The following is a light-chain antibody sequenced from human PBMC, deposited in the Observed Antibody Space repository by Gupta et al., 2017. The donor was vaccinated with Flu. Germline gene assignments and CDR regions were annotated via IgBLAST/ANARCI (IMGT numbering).Light chain of an antibody. CDR3: QKYEQAPRT. V-gene: IGKV1-39*01. J-gene: IGKJ1*01. CDR2: GAA. Sequence: PPSLPASVAETITSTCRASQIVINNLYGYQQQTGKDSKHLIYGAASMQSGGPSRCSGSGSGTDVTLTKSSLKYEEDAAYYCQKYEQAPRTFGQGTKVEIK. CDR1: QIVINN.